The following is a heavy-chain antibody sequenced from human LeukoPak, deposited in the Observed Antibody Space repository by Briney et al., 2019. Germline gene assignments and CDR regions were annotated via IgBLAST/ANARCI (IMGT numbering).Heavy chain of an antibody. V-gene: IGHV3-21*01. Sequence: GGSLRLSCAASGFTFSSYSMNWVRQAPGKGLEWVSSISSSSSYIYYADSEKGRFTISRDNAKNSLYLQMNSLRAEDTAVYYWAREEVGATTVSWGQGTLVTVSS. CDR3: AREEVGATTVS. D-gene: IGHD1-26*01. CDR1: GFTFSSYS. J-gene: IGHJ5*02. CDR2: ISSSSSYI.